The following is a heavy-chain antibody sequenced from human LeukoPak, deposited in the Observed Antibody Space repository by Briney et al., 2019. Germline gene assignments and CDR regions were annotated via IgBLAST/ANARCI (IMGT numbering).Heavy chain of an antibody. V-gene: IGHV4-39*07. D-gene: IGHD6-25*01. Sequence: SETLSLTCTVSGGSISSSSYYWGWIRQPPGKGLEWIGSIYYSGSTYYNPSLKSRVTISVDTSKNQFSLKLSSVTAADTAVYYCARGSFIAAFGLWGQGTLVTVSS. CDR2: IYYSGST. CDR3: ARGSFIAAFGL. CDR1: GGSISSSSYY. J-gene: IGHJ4*02.